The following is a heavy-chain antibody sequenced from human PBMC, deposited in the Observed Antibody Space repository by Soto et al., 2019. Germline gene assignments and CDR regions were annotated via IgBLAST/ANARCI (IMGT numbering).Heavy chain of an antibody. D-gene: IGHD3-10*01. Sequence: GASMKVSCKVSGYTLTELSMHWVRQAPGKGLEWMGGFDPEDGETIYAQKFQGWVTMTRDTSISTAYMELSRLRSDDTAVYYCALEGYYYGSGSHSRYYYMDVWGKGTTVTVSS. V-gene: IGHV1-24*01. CDR2: FDPEDGET. CDR3: ALEGYYYGSGSHSRYYYMDV. J-gene: IGHJ6*03. CDR1: GYTLTELS.